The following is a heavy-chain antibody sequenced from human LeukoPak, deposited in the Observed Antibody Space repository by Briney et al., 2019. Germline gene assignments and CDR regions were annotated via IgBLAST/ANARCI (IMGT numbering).Heavy chain of an antibody. CDR2: IYYSGST. D-gene: IGHD3-10*01. CDR3: ARDRGGSLPVY. CDR1: GGSISSGGYY. V-gene: IGHV4-30-4*01. Sequence: SETLSLTCTVSGGSISSGGYYWSWIRQPPGKGLEWIGYIYYSGSTYYNPSLKSRVTISVDTSKNQFSLKLSSVTAADTAVYYCARDRGGSLPVYWGQGTLVTVSS. J-gene: IGHJ4*02.